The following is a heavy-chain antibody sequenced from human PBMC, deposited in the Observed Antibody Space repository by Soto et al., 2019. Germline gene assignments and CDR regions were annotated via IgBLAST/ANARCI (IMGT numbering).Heavy chain of an antibody. CDR2: IITIFGTA. D-gene: IGHD1-1*01. J-gene: IGHJ4*02. Sequence: QVQLVQSGAEVKKPGSSVKVSCKASGGTFSSYAISWVRQAPGQGLEWMGGIITIFGTANYAQKFQGRVTITADESTSRDYMELSSRRSEETAVYYWARRYRYNGWYGYWGQGTLFTVSS. CDR3: ARRYRYNGWYGY. V-gene: IGHV1-69*12. CDR1: GGTFSSYA.